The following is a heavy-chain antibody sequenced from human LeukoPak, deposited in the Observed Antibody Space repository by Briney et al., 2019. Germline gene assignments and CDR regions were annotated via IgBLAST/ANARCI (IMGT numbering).Heavy chain of an antibody. V-gene: IGHV4-39*01. Sequence: SETLSLTCTVSGGSISSSSYYWGRIRQPTGKGLEWIGSIYYSGSTYYNPSPKSRVTISVDTSKNQFSLKLSSVTAADTAVYYCARHGEVVIAYDYWGQGTLVTVSS. D-gene: IGHD2-21*01. J-gene: IGHJ4*02. CDR2: IYYSGST. CDR3: ARHGEVVIAYDY. CDR1: GGSISSSSYY.